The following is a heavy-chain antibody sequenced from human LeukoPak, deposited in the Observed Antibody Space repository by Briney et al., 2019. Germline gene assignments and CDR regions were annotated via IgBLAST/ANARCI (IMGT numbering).Heavy chain of an antibody. CDR2: INHSGST. J-gene: IGHJ4*02. V-gene: IGHV4-34*01. Sequence: SETLSLTCAVYGGSFSGYYWSWIRQPPAKGLEWIGEINHSGSTNYNPSLKSRVTISVDTSKNQFSLKLSSVTAADTAVYYCARGHNFDFWSGTFKFDYWGQGTLVTVSS. D-gene: IGHD3-3*01. CDR3: ARGHNFDFWSGTFKFDY. CDR1: GGSFSGYY.